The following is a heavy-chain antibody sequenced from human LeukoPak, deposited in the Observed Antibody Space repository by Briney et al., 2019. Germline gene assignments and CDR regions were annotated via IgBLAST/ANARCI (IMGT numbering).Heavy chain of an antibody. V-gene: IGHV4-38-2*02. CDR1: GYSISISYY. D-gene: IGHD3-10*01. Sequence: SETLSLTCSVSGYSISISYYWGWIRQPPGKGLQWIGSIYHTGSTYYNPSLKSRVTISVDTSKNQFSLKLSSVTAADTAVYYCARMMVRGVIWGQGTLVTVSS. CDR3: ARMMVRGVI. J-gene: IGHJ4*02. CDR2: IYHTGST.